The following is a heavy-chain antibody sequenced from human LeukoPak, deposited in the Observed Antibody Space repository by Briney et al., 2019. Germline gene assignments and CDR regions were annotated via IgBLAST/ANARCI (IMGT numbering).Heavy chain of an antibody. J-gene: IGHJ4*02. Sequence: SETLSLTCTVSGGSISSGYYWGWIRQPPGKGLEWIGSIYHSGSTYYNPSLKSRVTISVDTSKNQFSLKLSSVTAADTAVYYCARAVTNFDYWGQGTLVTVSS. D-gene: IGHD4-11*01. CDR1: GGSISSGYY. V-gene: IGHV4-38-2*02. CDR2: IYHSGST. CDR3: ARAVTNFDY.